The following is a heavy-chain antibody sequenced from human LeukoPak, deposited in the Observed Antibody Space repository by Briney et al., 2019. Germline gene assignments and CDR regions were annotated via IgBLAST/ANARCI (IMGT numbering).Heavy chain of an antibody. Sequence: GGSLRLSCAASGFTFSSYGMHWVRQAPGKGLEWVAFIQYDGSNKYYADSVKGRFTISRDNSKNTLFLQMNSLRAEDTAVYYCAKDSRQWLVPHRAWGQGTLVTVSS. CDR1: GFTFSSYG. CDR3: AKDSRQWLVPHRA. V-gene: IGHV3-30*02. J-gene: IGHJ5*02. CDR2: IQYDGSNK. D-gene: IGHD6-19*01.